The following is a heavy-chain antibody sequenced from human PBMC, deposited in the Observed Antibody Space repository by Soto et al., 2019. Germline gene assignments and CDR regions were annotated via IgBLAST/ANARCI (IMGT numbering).Heavy chain of an antibody. Sequence: EVQLVESGGGLVQPGGSLRLSCAASGFTFGPYWMTWVRQAPGKGLEWVAKIKPDGSEKYYVDSVKGRFTISRDNTKTSLYLQMNSLRAEDTAVYYCARPCTVAGSSYWCFDLWGRGTLVTVSS. CDR3: ARPCTVAGSSYWCFDL. V-gene: IGHV3-7*01. J-gene: IGHJ2*01. CDR2: IKPDGSEK. D-gene: IGHD4-17*01. CDR1: GFTFGPYW.